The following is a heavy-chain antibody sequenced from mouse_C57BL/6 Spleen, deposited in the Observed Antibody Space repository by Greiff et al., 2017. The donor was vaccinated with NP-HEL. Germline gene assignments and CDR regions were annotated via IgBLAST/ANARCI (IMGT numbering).Heavy chain of an antibody. D-gene: IGHD3-1*01. Sequence: QVQLQQPGAELVRPGSSVKLSCKASGYTFTSYWMHWVKQRPIQGLEWIGNIDPSDSDTHYNQKFKDKATLTVDKSSSTAYMQLRSLTSEDSAVYYGARGGYDEQQGNAMDDWGQGTSGTGSS. CDR3: ARGGYDEQQGNAMDD. CDR2: IDPSDSDT. V-gene: IGHV1-52*01. CDR1: GYTFTSYW. J-gene: IGHJ4*01.